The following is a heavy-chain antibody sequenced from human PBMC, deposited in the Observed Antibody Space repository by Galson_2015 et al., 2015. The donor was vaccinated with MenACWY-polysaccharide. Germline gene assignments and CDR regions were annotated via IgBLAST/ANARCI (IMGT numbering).Heavy chain of an antibody. CDR1: FFPFLLSL. D-gene: IGHD2-2*01. J-gene: IGHJ4*02. CDR2: ITSTSSYI. CDR3: ASAGCLSNRCFPSDY. Sequence: SLLLSFSSSFFPFLLSLLPSFLPPPGKGLEWVSSITSTSSYIYYVDSAKGRVTISRDNAKNSLYLQMNSLIAEDTAVYYSASAGCLSNRCFPSDYLGQGILFHVSS. V-gene: IGHV3-21*01.